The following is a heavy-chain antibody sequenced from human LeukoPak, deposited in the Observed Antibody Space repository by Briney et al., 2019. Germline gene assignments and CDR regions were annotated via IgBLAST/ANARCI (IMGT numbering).Heavy chain of an antibody. CDR2: ISYDGTNK. V-gene: IGHV3-30-3*01. J-gene: IGHJ4*02. CDR1: GFTFSSYA. Sequence: GGSLRLSCTASGFTFSSYAMHWVRQAPGKGLEWVAVISYDGTNKYYADSVKGRFTISRDNSKNTLYLQMNRLRAEDTAVYYCARDQEMATTNGYYFDYWGQGTLVTVSS. CDR3: ARDQEMATTNGYYFDY. D-gene: IGHD5-24*01.